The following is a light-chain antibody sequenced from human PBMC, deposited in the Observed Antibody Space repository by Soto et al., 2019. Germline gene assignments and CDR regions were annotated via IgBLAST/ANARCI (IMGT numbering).Light chain of an antibody. J-gene: IGKJ4*01. Sequence: EIVLTQSPATLSLSPGGRATLSCRASQSVSSNLAWYQQKPGQAPRLLIYDASNRATGIPARFSGSGSGTDFTLTISSLEPEDFAVYYCQQRSNWPQLTFGGGTKVDI. CDR3: QQRSNWPQLT. CDR2: DAS. CDR1: QSVSSN. V-gene: IGKV3-11*01.